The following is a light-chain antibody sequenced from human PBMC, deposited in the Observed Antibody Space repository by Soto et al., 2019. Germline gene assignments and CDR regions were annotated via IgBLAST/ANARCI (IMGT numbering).Light chain of an antibody. V-gene: IGKV3-20*01. J-gene: IGKJ2*01. CDR3: QQSGSSPRT. CDR1: QSVRSNH. CDR2: DAS. Sequence: EIVLTQSPGTLSLSPGERATLSCRASQSVRSNHLAWYQQKPGQAPRLLIYDASDRDTGIPDRFSGSGSGTDFTLTISRLEPEDFAEYYCQQSGSSPRTFGRGTKLEI.